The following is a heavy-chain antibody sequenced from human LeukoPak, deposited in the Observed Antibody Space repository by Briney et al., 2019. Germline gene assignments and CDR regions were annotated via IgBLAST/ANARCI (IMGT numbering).Heavy chain of an antibody. D-gene: IGHD4-11*01. CDR1: GGSISSSSYY. CDR3: ARQKAYSDYVAD. CDR2: VYYNGDT. J-gene: IGHJ4*02. V-gene: IGHV4-39*01. Sequence: SETLSLTCTVPGGSISSSSYYWGWIRQPPGKGLEWIGSVYYNGDTYYNPSLKSRAITSIDTSRNQFSLRLSSATAADMAMYYCARQKAYSDYVADWGQGTLVTVSS.